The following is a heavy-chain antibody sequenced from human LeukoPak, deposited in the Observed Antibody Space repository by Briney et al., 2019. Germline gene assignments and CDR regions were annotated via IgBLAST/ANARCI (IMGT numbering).Heavy chain of an antibody. Sequence: ASVKVSCKASGYTFSSYAISWVRQAPGQGLEWMGWISAYNGNTNYAQKIQGRVTMTTDTSTSTAYMELRSLRSDDTAVYYCASSRGIGYCSSTSCYRSVEAEGSLDYWGQGTLVTVSS. D-gene: IGHD2-2*01. CDR2: ISAYNGNT. CDR1: GYTFSSYA. J-gene: IGHJ4*02. V-gene: IGHV1-18*01. CDR3: ASSRGIGYCSSTSCYRSVEAEGSLDY.